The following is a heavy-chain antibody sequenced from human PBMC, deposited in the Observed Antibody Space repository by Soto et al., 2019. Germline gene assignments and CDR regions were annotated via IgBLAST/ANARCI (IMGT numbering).Heavy chain of an antibody. CDR1: GYTFTNYW. CDR3: AASILYYGMDV. Sequence: PGESLKISCNGSGYTFTNYWIGWVRQMPGKGLEWMGIIYPGDSDTKYNPSFQGQVTISADKSITTTYLRWTSLKASDTAIYYCAASILYYGMDVWGQGTTVPVYS. V-gene: IGHV5-51*01. J-gene: IGHJ6*02. CDR2: IYPGDSDT.